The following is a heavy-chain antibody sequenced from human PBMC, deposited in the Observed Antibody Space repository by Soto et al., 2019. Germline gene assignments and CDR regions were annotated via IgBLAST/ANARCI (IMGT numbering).Heavy chain of an antibody. CDR1: GDSVSSNSAA. Sequence: SQTLSLTCAISGDSVSSNSAAWNWIRQSPSRGLEWLGRTYYRSKWYNDYAVSVKSRITINPDTSKNHFSLQLNSVTPEDTAVYYCARCKFEMDTNLQGCYCYYGMDFWGQGTTVTVSS. V-gene: IGHV6-1*01. D-gene: IGHD5-18*01. CDR2: TYYRSKWYN. J-gene: IGHJ6*02. CDR3: ARCKFEMDTNLQGCYCYYGMDF.